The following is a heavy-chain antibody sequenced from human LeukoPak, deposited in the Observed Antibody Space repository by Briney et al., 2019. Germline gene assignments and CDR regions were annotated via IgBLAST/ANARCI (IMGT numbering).Heavy chain of an antibody. CDR2: ISWNSGSI. CDR3: ARGFSGSYASHFDY. D-gene: IGHD1-26*01. V-gene: IGHV3-9*03. J-gene: IGHJ4*02. Sequence: GRSLRLSCAASGFTFDDYSLHWVRQAAGQGRAWVSGISWNSGSIGYADYVKGRFTISRDNAKNSLYLQMNSLRAEDMALYYCARGFSGSYASHFDYWGQGTLVTVSS. CDR1: GFTFDDYS.